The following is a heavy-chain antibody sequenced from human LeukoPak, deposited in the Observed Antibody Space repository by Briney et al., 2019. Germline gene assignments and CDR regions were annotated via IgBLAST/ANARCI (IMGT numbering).Heavy chain of an antibody. Sequence: SETLSLTCTVSGGSISSSSYYWGWIRQPPGKGLEWIGSIYYSGSTYYNPSLKSRVTISVDTSKNQFSLKLSSVTAADTAVYYCARIRRTAGGDCLDYWGQGTLVTVSS. CDR1: GGSISSSSYY. D-gene: IGHD2-21*02. J-gene: IGHJ4*02. CDR2: IYYSGST. V-gene: IGHV4-39*07. CDR3: ARIRRTAGGDCLDY.